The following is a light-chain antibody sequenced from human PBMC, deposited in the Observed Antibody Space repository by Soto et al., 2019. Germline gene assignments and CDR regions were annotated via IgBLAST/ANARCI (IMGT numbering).Light chain of an antibody. CDR2: GAS. Sequence: EIVLTQSPGTLSLSPGDRATLSCRASQSVSSSYLAWYQQNPGQAPRLLIYGASSRATGIPDRFSGSGSGTDFKLTISRLEPEDFAVYYCQQYGSSPPYTFGHGTKLEIK. CDR1: QSVSSSY. V-gene: IGKV3-20*01. J-gene: IGKJ2*01. CDR3: QQYGSSPPYT.